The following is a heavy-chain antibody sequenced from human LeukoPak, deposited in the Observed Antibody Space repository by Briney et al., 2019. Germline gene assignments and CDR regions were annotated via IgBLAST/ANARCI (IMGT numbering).Heavy chain of an antibody. V-gene: IGHV1-46*01. CDR2: VYPGGGST. CDR3: ARELSGGYFDY. D-gene: IGHD2/OR15-2a*01. CDR1: GYTFTRYY. J-gene: IGHJ4*02. Sequence: GASVKVSCKTSGYTFTRYYIHWVRQAPGQGPEWMGIVYPGGGSTKYAQKFQGRVTMTRDTSTSTVYMELSSLRSEDTAMYYCARELSGGYFDYWGQGTLVTVSS.